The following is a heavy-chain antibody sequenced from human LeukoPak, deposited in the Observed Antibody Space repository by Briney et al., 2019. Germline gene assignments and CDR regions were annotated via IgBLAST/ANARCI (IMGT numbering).Heavy chain of an antibody. V-gene: IGHV3-30*18. D-gene: IGHD6-19*01. CDR1: GFTFSSYG. Sequence: GRSLRFSCAASGFTFSSYGMHWVRQAPGKGLEWVAVISYDGSNKYYADSVKGRFTISRDNSKNTLYLQMNSLRAEDTAVYYCAKDIAVAGLYNWFDPWGQGTLVTVSS. J-gene: IGHJ5*02. CDR3: AKDIAVAGLYNWFDP. CDR2: ISYDGSNK.